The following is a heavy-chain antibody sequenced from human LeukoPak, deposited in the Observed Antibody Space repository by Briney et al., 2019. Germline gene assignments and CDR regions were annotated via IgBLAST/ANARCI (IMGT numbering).Heavy chain of an antibody. Sequence: GGSLRLSCAAAGFTFSSYAMGWVRQAPGKGLEWVSAISGSGGSTYYADSVKGRFTISRDNSKNTLYLQMNSLRAEDTAVYYCATRGPAGIDYWGQGTLVTASS. D-gene: IGHD6-25*01. CDR3: ATRGPAGIDY. CDR1: GFTFSSYA. CDR2: ISGSGGST. V-gene: IGHV3-23*01. J-gene: IGHJ4*02.